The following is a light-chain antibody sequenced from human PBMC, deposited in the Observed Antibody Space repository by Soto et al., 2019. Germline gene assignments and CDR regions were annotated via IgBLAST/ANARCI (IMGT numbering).Light chain of an antibody. CDR3: QQYNDEPWT. Sequence: EIQLTQSPSQLSASVGDRATITCRASQNIGNWLAWYQQKPGKTPDLLIYDASSLESGVPLRFSGSGSGTEFTLTISSLQTDDSATYYCQQYNDEPWTFGQGTKVDIK. CDR1: QNIGNW. CDR2: DAS. V-gene: IGKV1-5*01. J-gene: IGKJ1*01.